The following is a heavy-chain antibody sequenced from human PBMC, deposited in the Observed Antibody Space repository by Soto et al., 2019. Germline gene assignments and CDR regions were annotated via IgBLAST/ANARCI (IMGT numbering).Heavy chain of an antibody. CDR3: TARRDWTAVDPLEY. J-gene: IGHJ4*02. D-gene: IGHD5-18*01. CDR1: GFTFSDSA. V-gene: IGHV3-73*01. Sequence: PGGSLRLSCAASGFTFSDSAMHWVRQASGKGLEWVGRIRNKGNNYATAYTASVKGRFTISRDDSKNTVYLQMNSLKIDDTAVYYCTARRDWTAVDPLEYWGRGTLVTVSS. CDR2: IRNKGNNYAT.